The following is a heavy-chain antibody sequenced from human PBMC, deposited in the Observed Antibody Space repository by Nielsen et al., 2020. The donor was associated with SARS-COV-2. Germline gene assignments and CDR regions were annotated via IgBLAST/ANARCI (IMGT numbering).Heavy chain of an antibody. Sequence: VRQAPGKGLEWVSVIYSIYSGSNTYYADSVKGRFTISRDNSKNTLYLQMNSLRAEDTAVYYCAKDHKPLSYYYDSSGYPPDAFDIWGQGTMVTVSS. CDR2: IYSIYSGSNT. D-gene: IGHD3-22*01. V-gene: IGHV3-23*03. J-gene: IGHJ3*02. CDR3: AKDHKPLSYYYDSSGYPPDAFDI.